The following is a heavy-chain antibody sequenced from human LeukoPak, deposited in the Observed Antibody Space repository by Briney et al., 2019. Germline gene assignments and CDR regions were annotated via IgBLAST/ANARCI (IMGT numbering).Heavy chain of an antibody. D-gene: IGHD3-3*01. Sequence: ASVKVSCKASGYTFTSYGISWVRQAPGQGLECMGWISAYNGNTNYAHKLQGRVTMTTDTSTSTAYMELRSLKSDDTAVYYCARDGRYDFWSGYPDYWGQGTLVTVSS. CDR3: ARDGRYDFWSGYPDY. V-gene: IGHV1-18*01. CDR1: GYTFTSYG. CDR2: ISAYNGNT. J-gene: IGHJ4*02.